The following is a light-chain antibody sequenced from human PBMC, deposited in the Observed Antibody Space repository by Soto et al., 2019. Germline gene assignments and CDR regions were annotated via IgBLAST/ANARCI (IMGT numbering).Light chain of an antibody. Sequence: DIQMIQSPPSLSVSVGDRVTITCQASQDISNYLHWFQQKPGKAPQLLIFDVSNLQTGVPSRFSGGGSGTDFALTISSLEPEDIATYYCQQYDSLPLTFGQGTRLEIK. J-gene: IGKJ5*01. V-gene: IGKV1-33*01. CDR2: DVS. CDR3: QQYDSLPLT. CDR1: QDISNY.